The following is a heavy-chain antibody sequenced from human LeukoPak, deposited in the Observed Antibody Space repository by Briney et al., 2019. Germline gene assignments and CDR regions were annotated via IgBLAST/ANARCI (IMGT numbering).Heavy chain of an antibody. CDR1: GFTVSSNY. CDR3: ARDRWAYGYYYGMDV. J-gene: IGHJ6*02. CDR2: IYSGGST. V-gene: IGHV3-53*01. Sequence: GGSLRLSCAASGFTVSSNYMSWVRQAPGKGLEWVSVIYSGGSTYYADSVKGRFTISRDNSKNTLYLQMNSLRAEDTAVYYCARDRWAYGYYYGMDVWGQGTTVTVSS. D-gene: IGHD3-10*01.